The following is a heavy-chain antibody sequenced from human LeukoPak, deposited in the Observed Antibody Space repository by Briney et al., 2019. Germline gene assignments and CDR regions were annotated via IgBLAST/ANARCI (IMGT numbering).Heavy chain of an antibody. D-gene: IGHD2-15*01. J-gene: IGHJ6*02. CDR1: GFTFGDYA. CDR3: ARDIEPLLYCSGGSCYDGMDV. V-gene: IGHV3-66*01. CDR2: IYSGGST. Sequence: GGSLRLSYTASGFTFGDYAMSWVRQAPGKGLEWVSVIYSGGSTYYADSVKGRFTISRDNSKNTLYLQMNSLRAEDTAVYYCARDIEPLLYCSGGSCYDGMDVWGQGTTVTVSS.